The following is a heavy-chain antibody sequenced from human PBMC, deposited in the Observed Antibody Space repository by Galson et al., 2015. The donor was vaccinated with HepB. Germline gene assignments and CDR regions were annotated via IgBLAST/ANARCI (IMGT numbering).Heavy chain of an antibody. V-gene: IGHV3-49*03. J-gene: IGHJ4*02. Sequence: SLRLSCAGSGFIFNDDALSWFRQSPGKGLEWVGFMRSLAYGGTTQYAASVKGRFTISRDDSKSISYLQMNSLRTEDTAIYYCARAPIYSNRGYYSDYWGQGTLVTVSS. CDR3: ARAPIYSNRGYYSDY. CDR1: GFIFNDDA. D-gene: IGHD4-11*01. CDR2: MRSLAYGGTT.